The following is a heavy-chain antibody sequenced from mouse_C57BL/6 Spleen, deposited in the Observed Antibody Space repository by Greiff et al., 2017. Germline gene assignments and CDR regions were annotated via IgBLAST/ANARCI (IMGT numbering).Heavy chain of an antibody. J-gene: IGHJ2*01. D-gene: IGHD1-1*01. CDR2: FYPGSGSI. CDR3: ARPALRGYYFDY. Sequence: QVQLKESGAELVKPGASVKLSCKASGYTFTEYTIHWVKQRSGQGLEWIGWFYPGSGSIKYNEKFKDKATLTADKSSSTVYMELSRLTSEDSAVYFCARPALRGYYFDYWGQGTTLTVSS. V-gene: IGHV1-62-2*01. CDR1: GYTFTEYT.